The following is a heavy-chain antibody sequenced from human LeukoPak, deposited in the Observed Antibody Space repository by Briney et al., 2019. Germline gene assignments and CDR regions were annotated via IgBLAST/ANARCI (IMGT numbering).Heavy chain of an antibody. CDR2: ISSSSSYI. CDR3: ASGSDSNSYSPVSVSY. V-gene: IGHV3-21*01. Sequence: GGSLRLSCVAPGFTFFTYTMYCVCQAPGKGLEWVSSISSSSSYIYYADSVKGRFTISSDNAKNSLYLQMNSMRAEDTAVYYCASGSDSNSYSPVSVSYCGQGTLVTVSS. J-gene: IGHJ4*02. CDR1: GFTFFTYT. D-gene: IGHD3-22*01.